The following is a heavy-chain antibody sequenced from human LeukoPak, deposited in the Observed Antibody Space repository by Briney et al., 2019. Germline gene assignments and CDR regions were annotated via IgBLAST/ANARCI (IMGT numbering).Heavy chain of an antibody. CDR2: ISGSGNST. V-gene: IGHV3-23*01. Sequence: GGSLRLSCAASGLTFSGSAMSWVRQAPGKGLEWASLISGSGNSTYYADSVKGRFTISRDNSKNTLYLQMNSLRAEDTAVYYCAKVLVLVSANRYYFDYSGQGTLVTVSS. J-gene: IGHJ4*02. CDR1: GLTFSGSA. D-gene: IGHD2-15*01. CDR3: AKVLVLVSANRYYFDY.